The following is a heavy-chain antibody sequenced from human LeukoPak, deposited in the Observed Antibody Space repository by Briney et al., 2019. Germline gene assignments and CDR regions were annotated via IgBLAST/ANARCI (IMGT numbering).Heavy chain of an antibody. CDR3: ARGDGYGSGSSRDY. Sequence: PGGSLRLSCAASGFTFSSYWMSWVRQAPGKGLEWVANIKQDGSEKYYVDSVKGRFTISRDNAKNSLYLQMNSLRAEDTAVYYCARGDGYGSGSSRDYWGQGTLVTVPS. V-gene: IGHV3-7*04. CDR1: GFTFSSYW. D-gene: IGHD3-10*01. CDR2: IKQDGSEK. J-gene: IGHJ4*02.